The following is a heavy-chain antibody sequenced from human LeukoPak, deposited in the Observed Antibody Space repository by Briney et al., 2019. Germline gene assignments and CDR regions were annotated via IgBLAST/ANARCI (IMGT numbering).Heavy chain of an antibody. D-gene: IGHD3-10*01. CDR1: GGSISSSSYY. Sequence: SETLSLTCTVSGGSISSSSYYWGWIRQPPGKGLEWIGSIYYSGSTYYNPSLKSRVTISVDTSKNQFSLKLSSVTAADTAVYYCARLPSALQYYYGSGSYSPGDWFDPWGQGTLVTVSS. J-gene: IGHJ5*02. CDR3: ARLPSALQYYYGSGSYSPGDWFDP. V-gene: IGHV4-39*01. CDR2: IYYSGST.